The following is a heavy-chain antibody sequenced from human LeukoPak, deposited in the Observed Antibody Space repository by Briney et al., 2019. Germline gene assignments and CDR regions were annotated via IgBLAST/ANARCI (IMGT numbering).Heavy chain of an antibody. D-gene: IGHD5/OR15-5a*01. CDR1: RDSITSYC. Sequence: SETLSLTCAVSRDSITSYCWSWIRQPAGKGLEWIGRICDSGIINYNPSLKSRVTMSADMSKNQFSLKLNSVTAADTAVYYCARGPQLSTSTSLDYWGQGTLVTVSS. CDR3: ARGPQLSTSTSLDY. J-gene: IGHJ4*02. V-gene: IGHV4-4*07. CDR2: ICDSGII.